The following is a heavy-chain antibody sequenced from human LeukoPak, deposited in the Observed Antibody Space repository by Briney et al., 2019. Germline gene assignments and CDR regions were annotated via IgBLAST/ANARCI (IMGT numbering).Heavy chain of an antibody. CDR2: INSDGSST. D-gene: IGHD3-10*01. J-gene: IGHJ5*02. CDR1: GFTFSSYW. Sequence: GGSLRLSCAASGFTFSSYWMHWVRQAPGKGLVWVSRINSDGSSTSYADSVKGRFTISRDNAKNTLYLQMNSLRAEDTAVYYCARTIYGSGFPFDPWGQGTLVTVSS. CDR3: ARTIYGSGFPFDP. V-gene: IGHV3-74*01.